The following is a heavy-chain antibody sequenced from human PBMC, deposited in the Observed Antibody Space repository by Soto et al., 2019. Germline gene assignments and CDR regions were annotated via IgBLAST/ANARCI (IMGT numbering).Heavy chain of an antibody. Sequence: GASVKVSCKASGYTFTSYGISWVRQAPGQGLEWMGWISAYNGNTNYAQKLQGRVTMTTDTSTSTAYMELRSLRSDDTAVYYCARDQSSSWRLENWFDPWGQGTLVTVSS. CDR3: ARDQSSSWRLENWFDP. CDR1: GYTFTSYG. CDR2: ISAYNGNT. D-gene: IGHD6-13*01. V-gene: IGHV1-18*01. J-gene: IGHJ5*02.